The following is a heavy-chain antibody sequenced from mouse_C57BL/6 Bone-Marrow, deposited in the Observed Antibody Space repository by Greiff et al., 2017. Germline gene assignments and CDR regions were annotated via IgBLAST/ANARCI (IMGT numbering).Heavy chain of an antibody. CDR3: ARILPRWYYYGSSPRWYFDV. CDR2: IYPRSGNT. J-gene: IGHJ1*03. Sequence: QVQLQQSGAELARPGASVKLSCKASGYTFTSYGISWVKQRTGQGLEWIGEIYPRSGNTYYNEKFKGKATLTADKSSSTAYMVRRSLTSEDSAVDFCARILPRWYYYGSSPRWYFDVWGTGTTVTVSS. D-gene: IGHD1-1*01. V-gene: IGHV1-81*01. CDR1: GYTFTSYG.